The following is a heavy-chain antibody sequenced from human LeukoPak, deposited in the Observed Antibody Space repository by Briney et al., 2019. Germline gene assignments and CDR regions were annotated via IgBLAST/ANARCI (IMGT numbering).Heavy chain of an antibody. V-gene: IGHV4-34*01. D-gene: IGHD3-3*01. Sequence: SETLSLTCAVYGGSFSGYYWSWIRQPPGKGLEWIGEINHSGSTNYNPSLKSRVTISVDTSKNQFSLKLSSVTAADTAVYYCARGPYDFWSGYYDRTFDYWGQGTLVTVSS. CDR3: ARGPYDFWSGYYDRTFDY. J-gene: IGHJ4*02. CDR1: GGSFSGYY. CDR2: INHSGST.